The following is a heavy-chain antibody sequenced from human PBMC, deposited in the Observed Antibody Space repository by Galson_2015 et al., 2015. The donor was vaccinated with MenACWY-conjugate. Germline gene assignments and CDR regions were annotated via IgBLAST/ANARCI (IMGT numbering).Heavy chain of an antibody. V-gene: IGHV5-51*03. CDR1: GYIFTNYW. CDR2: IYPGDSDT. J-gene: IGHJ6*02. CDR3: ARYQMPVADVGGYYGMDV. D-gene: IGHD6-19*01. Sequence: QSGAEVKKPGESLKISCKGSGYIFTNYWIAWVRQMPGTGLEWMGIIYPGDSDTRYSPSFQGQVTISADKSISTAYLQWSILKASDTAMYYCARYQMPVADVGGYYGMDVWGQGTTVTVSS.